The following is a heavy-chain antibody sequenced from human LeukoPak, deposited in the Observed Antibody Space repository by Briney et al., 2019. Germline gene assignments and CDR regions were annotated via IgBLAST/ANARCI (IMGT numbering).Heavy chain of an antibody. V-gene: IGHV3-23*01. Sequence: GGSLRLSCAASGFTFSSYAMSWVRQAPGKGLEWVSAISGSGGSTYYADSVKARFTISRANSKNTLYLQMNSLKAEDTAVYYCAKDLATRYSSGWDIPGRNHFDYLGQGTLVTVSS. J-gene: IGHJ4*02. D-gene: IGHD6-19*01. CDR2: ISGSGGST. CDR3: AKDLATRYSSGWDIPGRNHFDY. CDR1: GFTFSSYA.